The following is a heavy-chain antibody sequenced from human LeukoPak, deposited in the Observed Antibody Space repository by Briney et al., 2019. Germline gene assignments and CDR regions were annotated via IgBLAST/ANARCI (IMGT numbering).Heavy chain of an antibody. D-gene: IGHD6-6*01. V-gene: IGHV6-1*01. CDR1: GDSVSSSTSA. Sequence: SQTLSLTCAISGDSVSSSTSAWNWIRQSPSRGLEWLGRTYYRSKWYNDYAVSVKSRITINPDTSKNQFSLQLNSATPEDTAVYYCARDVSARLDFWGQGTLVTVSS. J-gene: IGHJ4*02. CDR3: ARDVSARLDF. CDR2: TYYRSKWYN.